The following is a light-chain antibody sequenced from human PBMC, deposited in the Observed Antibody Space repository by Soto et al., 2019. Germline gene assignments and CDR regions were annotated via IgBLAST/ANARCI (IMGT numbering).Light chain of an antibody. CDR2: GAS. V-gene: IGKV3-15*01. CDR3: QQYNNWPPERT. CDR1: QSVSSN. J-gene: IGKJ2*01. Sequence: EIVMTQSPATLSVSPGERATLTCRASQSVSSNLAWYQQKPGQAPRLRIYGASTRATGIPARFSGSGSGTEFTLTISSLQSEDSAVYYCQQYNNWPPERTFGQGTKLEIK.